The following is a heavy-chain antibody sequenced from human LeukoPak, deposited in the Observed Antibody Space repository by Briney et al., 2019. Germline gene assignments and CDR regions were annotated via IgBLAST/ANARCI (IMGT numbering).Heavy chain of an antibody. CDR1: GFTFSSSL. CDR3: ARVAGGDWYYFDF. CDR2: INPDGSTT. J-gene: IGHJ4*02. V-gene: IGHV3-74*01. Sequence: GGSLRLSCAASGFTFSSSLMHWVRQAPGKGLVWVSRINPDGSTTSHADSVKGRFTISRDNAKNTLYLQMNSLRADDTAVYYCARVAGGDWYYFDFWGQGTLVTVSS. D-gene: IGHD2-21*02.